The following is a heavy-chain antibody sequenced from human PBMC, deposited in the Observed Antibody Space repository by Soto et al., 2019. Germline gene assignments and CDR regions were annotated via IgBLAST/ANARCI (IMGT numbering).Heavy chain of an antibody. CDR1: GGSISSGGYS. D-gene: IGHD4-17*01. CDR2: IYHSGST. V-gene: IGHV4-30-2*01. Sequence: QLQLQESGSGLVKPSQTLSLTCAVSGGSISSGGYSWSRIRQPPGKGLEWIRYIYHSGSTYYNPSLKSRVTISVDRSKNQFSLELSSVTAADTAVYYCARGITVTKRGYGNWFDPWGQGTLVTVSS. CDR3: ARGITVTKRGYGNWFDP. J-gene: IGHJ5*02.